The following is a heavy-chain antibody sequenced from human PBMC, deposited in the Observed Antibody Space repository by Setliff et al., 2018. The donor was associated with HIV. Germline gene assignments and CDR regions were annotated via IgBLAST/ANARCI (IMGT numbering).Heavy chain of an antibody. V-gene: IGHV3-23*01. Sequence: GGSLRLSCAASGFTFISYAMSWVRQAPGKGLEWVSTISASGNSPYYVDSVKGRFTISRDNSKNTLYLQMNSLRVEDTAIYYCASVARSGYYFQLDYWGQGTLVTVSS. J-gene: IGHJ4*02. D-gene: IGHD3-22*01. CDR3: ASVARSGYYFQLDY. CDR1: GFTFISYA. CDR2: ISASGNSP.